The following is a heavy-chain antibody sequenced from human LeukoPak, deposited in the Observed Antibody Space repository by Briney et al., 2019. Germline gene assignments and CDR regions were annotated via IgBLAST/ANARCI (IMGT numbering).Heavy chain of an antibody. CDR3: ARGEGYSGNWYPYFDY. D-gene: IGHD1-26*01. Sequence: SEALSLTCTVSGGSMSSYYWSWIRQPPGKGLEWIGYMYYSGSINYNPSLKSRVTISVDTSKSQFSLRLSSVTAADTAVYYCARGEGYSGNWYPYFDYWGQGALVTVSS. V-gene: IGHV4-59*08. CDR1: GGSMSSYY. J-gene: IGHJ4*02. CDR2: MYYSGSI.